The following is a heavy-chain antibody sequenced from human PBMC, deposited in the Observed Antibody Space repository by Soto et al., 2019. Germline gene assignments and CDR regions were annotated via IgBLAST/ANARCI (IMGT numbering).Heavy chain of an antibody. CDR1: GFTFSSYG. D-gene: IGHD3-16*01. CDR3: AKSGLYDYVWGSAFDY. V-gene: IGHV3-30*18. CDR2: ISYEGSNK. J-gene: IGHJ4*02. Sequence: QVQLVESGGGVVQPGRSLRLSCAASGFTFSSYGMHWVRQAPGKGLEWVAVISYEGSNKYYADSVKGRFTISRDNSKNTLYLQMNSLRAEDTAVYYCAKSGLYDYVWGSAFDYWGQGTLVTVSS.